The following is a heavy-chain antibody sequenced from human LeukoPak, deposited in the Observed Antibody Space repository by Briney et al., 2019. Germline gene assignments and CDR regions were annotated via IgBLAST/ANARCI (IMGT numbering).Heavy chain of an antibody. J-gene: IGHJ4*02. Sequence: SQTLSLTCTVSGDSISSGDYYWSWIRQPPGKGLEWIGYIYHSGSTYYNPSLKSRVTISVDRSKNQFSLKLSSVTAADTAVYYCARETTIFGVVTLDSWGQGTLVTVSS. CDR3: ARETTIFGVVTLDS. CDR1: GDSISSGDYY. V-gene: IGHV4-30-2*01. D-gene: IGHD3-3*01. CDR2: IYHSGST.